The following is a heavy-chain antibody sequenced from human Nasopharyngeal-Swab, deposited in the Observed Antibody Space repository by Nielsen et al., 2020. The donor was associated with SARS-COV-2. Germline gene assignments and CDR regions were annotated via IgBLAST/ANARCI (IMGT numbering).Heavy chain of an antibody. CDR2: IHYSGHT. J-gene: IGHJ5*02. V-gene: IGHV4-59*01. Sequence: SETLSLTCSVSGGSISTYYYSWIRQPPGKGLEWIGFIHYSGHTKSHPSLNSRVTISIDTAKNQLALRLTSVTAADTAVYFCARESAGNHKNNFFHPWGQGILVTVSS. D-gene: IGHD1-20*01. CDR1: GGSISTYY. CDR3: ARESAGNHKNNFFHP.